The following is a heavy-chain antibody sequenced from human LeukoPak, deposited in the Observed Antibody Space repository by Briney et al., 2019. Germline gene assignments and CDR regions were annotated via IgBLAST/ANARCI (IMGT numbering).Heavy chain of an antibody. CDR1: GFSLSTSGVG. D-gene: IGHD3-16*01. Sequence: SGPTLVNPTQTLTLTCTFSGFSLSTSGVGVGWIRQPPGKALEWLALIYWNNDKRYNPSLKSRLTITKDTSKNQVVLSMTNMDPVDTATYYCAHRLVDYALDYWGQGTLVTVSS. CDR3: AHRLVDYALDY. V-gene: IGHV2-5*01. J-gene: IGHJ4*02. CDR2: IYWNNDK.